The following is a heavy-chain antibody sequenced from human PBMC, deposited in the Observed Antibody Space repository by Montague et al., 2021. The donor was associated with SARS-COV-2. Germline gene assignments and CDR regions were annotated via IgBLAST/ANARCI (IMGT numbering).Heavy chain of an antibody. CDR2: IDWDDDK. CDR1: GFSLSTSGMR. D-gene: IGHD3-9*01. Sequence: PALVKPTQTLTLTCTFSGFSLSTSGMRASWIRQPPGKALEWLARIDWDDDKFYSTSLKTRLTISKDTSKNQVVLTMTSMDPVDTATYYCARSYYDILTAYYTPFDYWGQGTLVTVSS. CDR3: ARSYYDILTAYYTPFDY. V-gene: IGHV2-70*04. J-gene: IGHJ4*02.